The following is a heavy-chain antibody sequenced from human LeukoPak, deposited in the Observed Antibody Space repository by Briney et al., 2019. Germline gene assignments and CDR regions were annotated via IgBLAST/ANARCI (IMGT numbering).Heavy chain of an antibody. CDR3: ARDAGYCSGGSCYSYFDY. CDR2: INPNSGGT. D-gene: IGHD2-15*01. Sequence: ASVKVSCKASGYTFTGYYMHWVRQAPGQGLEWMGWINPNSGGTNYAQKFQGRVTMTRDTSISTAYVELSRLRSDDTAVYYCARDAGYCSGGSCYSYFDYWGQGTLVTVSS. J-gene: IGHJ4*02. CDR1: GYTFTGYY. V-gene: IGHV1-2*02.